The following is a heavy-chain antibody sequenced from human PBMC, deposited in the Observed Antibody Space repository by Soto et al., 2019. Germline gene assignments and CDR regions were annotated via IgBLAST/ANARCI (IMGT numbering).Heavy chain of an antibody. J-gene: IGHJ4*02. CDR1: GYMFNSYG. CDR2: ITADIGNT. CDR3: ATGGINLIRAYFDF. V-gene: IGHV1-18*01. D-gene: IGHD3-10*01. Sequence: QVQLVQSGGEVKKPGASVKVSCRASGYMFNSYGVSWVRQAPGQGLEWMGWITADIGNTNYAQKFQGRVTMTTDTSTSQADMELTSLRSDDTAVYYGATGGINLIRAYFDFWGQGTLVTASS.